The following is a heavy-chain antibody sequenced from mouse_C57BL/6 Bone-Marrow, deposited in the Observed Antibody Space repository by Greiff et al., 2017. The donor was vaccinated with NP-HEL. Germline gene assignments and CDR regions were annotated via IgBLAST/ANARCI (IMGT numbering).Heavy chain of an antibody. CDR1: GYTFTSYW. CDR2: INPSSGYT. D-gene: IGHD1-1*01. Sequence: QVQLQQSGAELAKPGASVKLSCKASGYTFTSYWMHWVKQRPGQGLEWIGYINPSSGYTKSNQNFKDKATLTVDKSSSTAYMQLSSLTYEDSADYSCARVPYYGSSRAYWGQGTLVTVSA. CDR3: ARVPYYGSSRAY. V-gene: IGHV1-7*01. J-gene: IGHJ3*01.